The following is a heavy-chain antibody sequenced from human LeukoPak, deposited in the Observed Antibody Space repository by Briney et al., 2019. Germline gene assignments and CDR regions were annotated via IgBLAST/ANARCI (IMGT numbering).Heavy chain of an antibody. CDR3: ARDRIWDIVVVPAAMGERYFDY. Sequence: GGSLRLSCAASGFTFSSYWMSWVRQAPGKGLEWVANIKQDGSEKYYVDSVKGRFTISRDNAKNSLYLQMNSLRAEDTAVYYCARDRIWDIVVVPAAMGERYFDYWGQGTLVTVSS. J-gene: IGHJ4*02. CDR1: GFTFSSYW. D-gene: IGHD2-2*01. V-gene: IGHV3-7*01. CDR2: IKQDGSEK.